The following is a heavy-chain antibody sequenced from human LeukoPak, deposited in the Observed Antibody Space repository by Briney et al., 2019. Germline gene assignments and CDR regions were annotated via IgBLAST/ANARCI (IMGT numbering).Heavy chain of an antibody. V-gene: IGHV3-33*06. CDR2: IWYDGSNK. D-gene: IGHD3-22*01. CDR3: AKDDSSGYYYVGNFDY. Sequence: GGSLRLSCAASGFTFSSYGMHWVRQAPGKGLEWVAVIWYDGSNKYYADSVKGRFTISRDNSKNTLYLQMNSLRAEDTAVYYCAKDDSSGYYYVGNFDYWGQGTLVTVPS. J-gene: IGHJ4*02. CDR1: GFTFSSYG.